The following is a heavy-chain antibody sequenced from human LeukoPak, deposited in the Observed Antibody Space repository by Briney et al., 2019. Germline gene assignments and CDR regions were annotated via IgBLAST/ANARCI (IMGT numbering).Heavy chain of an antibody. J-gene: IGHJ4*02. Sequence: ASVRVSCKTSGYTFTDYYIHWMRQAPEQGLEWMGWINSNSGGTSYAQKFQGRVTLTRDTPARTAFMELNRLTSDDTAVYYCARTSIAARRADFDYWGQGTVVTVSS. CDR2: INSNSGGT. V-gene: IGHV1-2*02. CDR1: GYTFTDYY. CDR3: ARTSIAARRADFDY. D-gene: IGHD6-6*01.